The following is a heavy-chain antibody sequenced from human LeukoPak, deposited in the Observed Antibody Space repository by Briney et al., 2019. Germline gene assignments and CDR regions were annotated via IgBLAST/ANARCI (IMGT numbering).Heavy chain of an antibody. CDR1: GYTFTSYY. D-gene: IGHD3-10*01. V-gene: IGHV1-46*03. CDR2: INPSGGST. J-gene: IGHJ3*02. CDR3: ANPVGSDAFDI. Sequence: ASVKVSCKASGYTFTSYYMHWVRLAPGQGLEWMGIINPSGGSTSYAQKFQGRVTMTRDTSTSTVYMELSSLRSEDTAVYYCANPVGSDAFDIWGQGTMVTVSS.